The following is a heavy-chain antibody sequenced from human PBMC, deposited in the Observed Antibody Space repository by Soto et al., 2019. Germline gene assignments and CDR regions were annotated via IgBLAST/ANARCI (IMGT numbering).Heavy chain of an antibody. CDR1: GFTFSYYW. V-gene: IGHV3-74*01. Sequence: EVQLVESGGGLVRPGGSLRLSCAASGFTFSYYWMHWVRQAPGKGLVWVSRIHSDGSSTTYADFVKGRFSISRDNARNTVDWQMNRVRVEDTAVYYCARGDRGAFDLGGQGTVVTVSS. D-gene: IGHD1-26*01. CDR3: ARGDRGAFDL. J-gene: IGHJ3*01. CDR2: IHSDGSST.